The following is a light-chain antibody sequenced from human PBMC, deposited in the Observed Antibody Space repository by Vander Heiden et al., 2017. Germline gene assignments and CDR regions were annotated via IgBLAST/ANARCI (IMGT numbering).Light chain of an antibody. CDR3: QQFNTYPLT. V-gene: IGKV1-13*02. CDR2: DGT. CDR1: QDITSA. J-gene: IGKJ4*01. Sequence: AIQLTQSPSSLSTSVGDRVTITCRASQDITSALAWYQQKPGKAPKLLIYDGTTLESGVPSRFSGSGSGTDFTLTVSSLQPEDFATYYCQQFNTYPLTFGGGTKVEIE.